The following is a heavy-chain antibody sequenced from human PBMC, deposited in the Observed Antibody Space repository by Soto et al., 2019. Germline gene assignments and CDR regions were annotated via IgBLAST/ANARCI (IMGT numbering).Heavy chain of an antibody. V-gene: IGHV3-30*18. D-gene: IGHD4-17*01. CDR3: AKSYYGDHPLYYYYYMDV. J-gene: IGHJ6*03. CDR1: GFTFSSYG. Sequence: GGSLRLSCAASGFTFSSYGMHWVRQAPGKGLEWVAVISYDGSNKYYADSVKGRFTICRDNSKNTLYLQMNSLRAEDTAVYYCAKSYYGDHPLYYYYYMDVWGKGTTVTVSS. CDR2: ISYDGSNK.